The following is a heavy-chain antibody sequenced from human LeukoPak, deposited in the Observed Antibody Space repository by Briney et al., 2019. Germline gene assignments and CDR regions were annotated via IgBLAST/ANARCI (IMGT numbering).Heavy chain of an antibody. CDR1: GYTFTSYD. J-gene: IGHJ5*02. CDR3: ARGRYCSSTSCYRDYNWFDR. Sequence: ASVTVSCKASGYTFTSYDINWVRQATGQGLEWMGWMNPNSGNTGYAQKFQGRVTMTRNTSISTAYMELSSLRSEDTAVYYCARGRYCSSTSCYRDYNWFDRWGQGTLVTVSS. V-gene: IGHV1-8*01. CDR2: MNPNSGNT. D-gene: IGHD2-2*02.